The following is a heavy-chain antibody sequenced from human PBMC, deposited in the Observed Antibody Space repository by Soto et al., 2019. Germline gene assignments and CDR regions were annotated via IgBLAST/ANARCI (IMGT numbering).Heavy chain of an antibody. V-gene: IGHV3-23*01. CDR2: VNSIGGNT. CDR1: GFTFSSYA. CDR3: AKRGGAGSSYFDY. J-gene: IGHJ4*02. D-gene: IGHD3-16*01. Sequence: EVQLLESGGGLVQSGGSLRLSCAASGFTFSSYAMSWVRQAPGKGLEWVAAVNSIGGNTDYVDSVKGRFTISRDNSKSTLYLQRSSLRAEDTAVYYCAKRGGAGSSYFDYWGQGTLVTVSS.